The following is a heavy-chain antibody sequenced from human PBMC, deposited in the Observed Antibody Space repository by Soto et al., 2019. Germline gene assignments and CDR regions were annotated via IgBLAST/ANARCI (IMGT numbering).Heavy chain of an antibody. V-gene: IGHV1-69*04. CDR2: IIPILGIA. Sequence: GASVKVSCKASGGTFSSYTISWVRQAPGQGLEWMGRIIPILGIANYAQKFQGRVTITADKSTSTAYMELSSLRSEDTAVYYCARESSITGTRIDYWGQGTLVTVSS. D-gene: IGHD1-7*01. J-gene: IGHJ4*02. CDR3: ARESSITGTRIDY. CDR1: GGTFSSYT.